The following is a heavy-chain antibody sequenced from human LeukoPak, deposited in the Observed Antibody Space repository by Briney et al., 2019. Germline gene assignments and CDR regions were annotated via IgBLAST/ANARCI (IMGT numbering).Heavy chain of an antibody. CDR2: IYHIGGT. Sequence: SETLSLTCAVSGYSIIRVYFWGWIRQPPAKGMGWIGTIYHIGGTYYNPTLQSRVTISVDTSKNKFSLKLSSVTAADTAVYFCAKSGYDYPPFLDYWGQGTLVSVSS. CDR1: GYSIIRVYF. D-gene: IGHD5-12*01. CDR3: AKSGYDYPPFLDY. V-gene: IGHV4-38-2*01. J-gene: IGHJ4*02.